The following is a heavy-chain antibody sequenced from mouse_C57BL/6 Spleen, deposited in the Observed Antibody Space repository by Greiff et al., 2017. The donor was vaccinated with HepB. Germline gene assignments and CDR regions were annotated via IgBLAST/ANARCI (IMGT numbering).Heavy chain of an antibody. CDR2: INPSNGGT. D-gene: IGHD1-1*01. Sequence: QVQLQQPGTELVKPGASVKLSCKASGYTFTSYWMHWVKQRPGQGLEWIGNINPSNGGTNYNEKFKSKATLTVDKSSSTAYMQLSSLTSEDSAFYYCARGGSSYGWFAYWGQGTLVTVSA. CDR3: ARGGSSYGWFAY. J-gene: IGHJ3*01. V-gene: IGHV1-53*01. CDR1: GYTFTSYW.